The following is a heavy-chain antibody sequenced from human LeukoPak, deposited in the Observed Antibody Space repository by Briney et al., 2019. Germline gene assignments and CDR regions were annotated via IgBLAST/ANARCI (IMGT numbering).Heavy chain of an antibody. CDR3: AKDTDPAFDI. CDR2: ISGSGGST. J-gene: IGHJ3*02. CDR1: GFTFSSYA. Sequence: PGGSLRLSCSASGFTFSSYATSSVRQAPGKGLEWVSAISGSGGSTYYADSVKGRFTISRDNSKNTLYLQMSSMRAEDTAVYYCAKDTDPAFDIWGQGTMVTVSS. D-gene: IGHD4-17*01. V-gene: IGHV3-23*01.